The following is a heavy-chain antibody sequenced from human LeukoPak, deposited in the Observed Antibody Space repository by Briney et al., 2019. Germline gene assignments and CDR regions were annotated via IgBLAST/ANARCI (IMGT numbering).Heavy chain of an antibody. J-gene: IGHJ6*02. CDR1: GGTFSSYA. CDR3: ASGTTVTTYYYYGMDV. V-gene: IGHV1-69*04. CDR2: IIPILGIA. Sequence: SVKVSCKASGGTFSSYAISWVRQAPGQGLEWVGRIIPILGIANYAQKFQGRVTITADKSTSTAYMELSSLRSEDTAVYYCASGTTVTTYYYYGMDVWGQGTTVTVSS. D-gene: IGHD4-17*01.